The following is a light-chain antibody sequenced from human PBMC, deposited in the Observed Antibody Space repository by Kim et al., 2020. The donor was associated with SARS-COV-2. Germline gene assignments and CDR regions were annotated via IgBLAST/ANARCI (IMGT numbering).Light chain of an antibody. CDR2: GTS. V-gene: IGKV3-15*01. J-gene: IGKJ1*01. Sequence: VSPGERSTCPRRASQSHCSNLAWYQAKPGQAPRLIIYGTSTRATGIPARFSGSGSGTEFTLILSSLQSEDFAGYYFQQYNNWPRTFGQWTKVDIK. CDR3: QQYNNWPRT. CDR1: QSHCSN.